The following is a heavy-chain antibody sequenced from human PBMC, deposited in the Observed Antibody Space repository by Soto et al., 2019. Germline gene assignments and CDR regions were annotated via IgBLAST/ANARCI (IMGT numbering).Heavy chain of an antibody. CDR1: GDSISGTNW. Sequence: NLPETLSLTCTVSGDSISGTNWWSWVRQPPGKGLEWIGEIYHTGSTNYNPSLKSPVTISVDKSKNQFSLKLSSVSAADTAVYYCARLPALGSNSYGGTFDIWGRGTLVTVSS. CDR3: ARLPALGSNSYGGTFDI. V-gene: IGHV4-4*03. CDR2: IYHTGST. D-gene: IGHD6-13*01. J-gene: IGHJ3*02.